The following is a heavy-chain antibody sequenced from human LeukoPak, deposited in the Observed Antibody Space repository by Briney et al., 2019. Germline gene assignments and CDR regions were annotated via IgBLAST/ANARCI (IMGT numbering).Heavy chain of an antibody. CDR1: GYTFTGYY. J-gene: IGHJ4*02. Sequence: GASVKVSCKASGYTFTGYYMHWVRQAPGQGLEWMGIINPSGGSTSYAQKFQGRVTMTRDTSTSTVYMELSSLRSEDTAVYYCARDGWRDYYDSSGYYSRWGQGTLVTVSS. D-gene: IGHD3-22*01. V-gene: IGHV1-46*01. CDR2: INPSGGST. CDR3: ARDGWRDYYDSSGYYSR.